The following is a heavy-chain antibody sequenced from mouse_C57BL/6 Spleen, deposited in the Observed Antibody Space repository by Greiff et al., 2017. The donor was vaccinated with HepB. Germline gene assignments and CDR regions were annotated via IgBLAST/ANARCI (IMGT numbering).Heavy chain of an antibody. Sequence: VQLQQSGAELARPGASVKMSCKASGYTFTSYTMHWVKQRPGQGLEWIGYINPSSGYTKYNQKFKDKATLTADKSSSTAYMQLSSLTSEDSAVYYCARGAYDYLWYFDVWGTGTTVTVSS. D-gene: IGHD2-4*01. CDR2: INPSSGYT. CDR3: ARGAYDYLWYFDV. V-gene: IGHV1-4*01. CDR1: GYTFTSYT. J-gene: IGHJ1*03.